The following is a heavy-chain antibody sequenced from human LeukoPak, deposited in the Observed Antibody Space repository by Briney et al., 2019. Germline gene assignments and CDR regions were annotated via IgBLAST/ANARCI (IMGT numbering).Heavy chain of an antibody. D-gene: IGHD6-19*01. CDR2: IYYSGST. CDR1: GGSISSYY. Sequence: SETLSLTCTVSGGSISSYYWSWIRQPPGKGLEWIGYIYYSGSTNYNPSLKGRVTISVDRSKNQFSLKLSSVTAADTAVYYCARGSSDWLVDYWGQGTLVTVSS. V-gene: IGHV4-59*12. CDR3: ARGSSDWLVDY. J-gene: IGHJ4*02.